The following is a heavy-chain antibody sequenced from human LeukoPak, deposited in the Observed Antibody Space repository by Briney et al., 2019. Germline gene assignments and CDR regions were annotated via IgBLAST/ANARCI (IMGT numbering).Heavy chain of an antibody. CDR1: GGSISSGSYY. CDR2: IYTSGST. CDR3: ARLYYYGSGMGYYFDY. J-gene: IGHJ4*02. V-gene: IGHV4-61*02. D-gene: IGHD3-10*01. Sequence: SETLSLTCTVSGGSISSGSYYWSWIRQPAGKGLEWIGRIYTSGSTYYNPSLKSRVTISVDTSKNQFSLKLSSVTAADTAVYYCARLYYYGSGMGYYFDYWGQGTLVTVSS.